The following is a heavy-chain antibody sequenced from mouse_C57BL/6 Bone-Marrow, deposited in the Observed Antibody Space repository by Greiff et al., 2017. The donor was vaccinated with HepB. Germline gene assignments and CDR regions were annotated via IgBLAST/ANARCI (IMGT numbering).Heavy chain of an antibody. CDR2: ISDGGSYT. V-gene: IGHV5-4*01. J-gene: IGHJ2*01. Sequence: EVKLVESGGGLVKPGGSLKLSCAASGFTFSSYAMSWVRQTPEKRLEWVATISDGGSYTYCPDNVKGRFTISRDNAKNNLYLQMSHLKSEDTAMYYCARESLLYYFDYWGQGTTLTVSS. CDR1: GFTFSSYA. CDR3: ARESLLYYFDY.